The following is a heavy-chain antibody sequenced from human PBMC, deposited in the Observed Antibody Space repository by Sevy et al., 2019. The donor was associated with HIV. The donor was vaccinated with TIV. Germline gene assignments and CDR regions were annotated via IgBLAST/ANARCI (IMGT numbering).Heavy chain of an antibody. Sequence: ASVKVSCKASGYTFTDYYMHWVRQAPGQGLEWMGWISPNSGGTNYAQKFQGRVTMTRDTSISTAYMELSRLRSDDTAVYHCARWGDSGYFDYWGHGTLVTVSS. CDR1: GYTFTDYY. V-gene: IGHV1-2*02. CDR3: ARWGDSGYFDY. CDR2: ISPNSGGT. J-gene: IGHJ4*01. D-gene: IGHD1-26*01.